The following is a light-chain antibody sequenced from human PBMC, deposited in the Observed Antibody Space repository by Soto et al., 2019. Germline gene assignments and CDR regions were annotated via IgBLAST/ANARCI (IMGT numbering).Light chain of an antibody. CDR1: QSLVSSNGNTF. CDR2: KVS. Sequence: DVVMTQSPLSLPVTLGQPASISCRSSQSLVSSNGNTFLIWFQQRPGQSPKRLIFKVSNRDSEVPDRFAGSGSGTNFTLEISRVEAEDVRVYYCMQATHWPWTFGQGTKVEIK. J-gene: IGKJ1*01. V-gene: IGKV2-30*01. CDR3: MQATHWPWT.